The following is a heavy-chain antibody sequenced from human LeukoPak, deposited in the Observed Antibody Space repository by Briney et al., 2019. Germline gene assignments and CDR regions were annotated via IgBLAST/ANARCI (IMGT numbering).Heavy chain of an antibody. CDR1: GFTVSSNY. D-gene: IGHD1-26*01. Sequence: PGGSLRLSCAASGFTVSSNYMSWVRQAPGKGLEWVSTIYSGGSTYYADSVKGRFTISRDNSKNTLYLQMISLRADDTAVYYCARGTGGSYYGFDFGGQGTLVTVSS. CDR2: IYSGGST. V-gene: IGHV3-66*01. J-gene: IGHJ4*02. CDR3: ARGTGGSYYGFDF.